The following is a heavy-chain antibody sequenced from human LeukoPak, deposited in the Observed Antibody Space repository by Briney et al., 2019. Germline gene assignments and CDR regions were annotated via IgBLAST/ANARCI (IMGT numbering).Heavy chain of an antibody. CDR3: AYMRGLYYGIDY. D-gene: IGHD3-10*01. V-gene: IGHV3-30-3*01. CDR1: GFTFSSYW. CDR2: ISYDGTNK. Sequence: GGSLRLSCAASGFTFSSYWMHWVRQAPGKGLEWVAVISYDGTNKYYTDSVKGRFTISRDNSKNTLYLQMNSLRAEDTAVYYCAYMRGLYYGIDYWGQGTLVTVSS. J-gene: IGHJ4*02.